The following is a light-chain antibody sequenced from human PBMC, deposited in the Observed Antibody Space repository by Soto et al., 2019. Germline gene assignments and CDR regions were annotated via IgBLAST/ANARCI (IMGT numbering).Light chain of an antibody. V-gene: IGKV3-20*01. CDR3: QQYENSPIT. CDR2: GAS. Sequence: PGERDSLSCVASQSITSSFLAWYQQKPGQAPRLLIYGASSRATGIPDRFSGTGSETDFTLTINRLEPEDFAVYYCQQYENSPITFGQGTKVDIK. CDR1: QSITSSF. J-gene: IGKJ1*01.